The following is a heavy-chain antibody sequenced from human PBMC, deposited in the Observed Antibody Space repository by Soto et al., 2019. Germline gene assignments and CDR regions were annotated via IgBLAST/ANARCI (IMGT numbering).Heavy chain of an antibody. Sequence: QVQLVQSGAEVKKPGASVKVSCKASGYTFTSYGISWVRQAPGQGLEWMGWISAYNGNTNYAQKLQGRVTMTTDTYTSTADMELSSLRSDDTAVYYCARVRGGDYKYYYGMDVWGQGTTVTVSS. CDR2: ISAYNGNT. D-gene: IGHD2-21*02. CDR1: GYTFTSYG. V-gene: IGHV1-18*01. J-gene: IGHJ6*02. CDR3: ARVRGGDYKYYYGMDV.